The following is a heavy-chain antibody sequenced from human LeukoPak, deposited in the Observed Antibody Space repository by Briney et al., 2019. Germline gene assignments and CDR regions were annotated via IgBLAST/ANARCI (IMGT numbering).Heavy chain of an antibody. CDR2: IVVGSGNT. V-gene: IGHV1-58*02. J-gene: IGHJ4*02. CDR1: GFTFISSV. Sequence: SVKVSCKASGFTFISSVMQRVRQARGQRLERIGWIVVGSGNTNYAQNFQERVTITRDMSTSTAYMELSSLRSEDTAVYYCAADIVGATGYYFDYWGQGTLVTVSS. D-gene: IGHD1-26*01. CDR3: AADIVGATGYYFDY.